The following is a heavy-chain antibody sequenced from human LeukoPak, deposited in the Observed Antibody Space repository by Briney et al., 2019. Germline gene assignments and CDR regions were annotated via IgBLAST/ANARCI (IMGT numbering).Heavy chain of an antibody. Sequence: PGGSLRLSCEASGFTFSSYWMSWVRQAPGKGLEWVAVMWFDGSNIYYADSVKGRFTISRDNSKNTLYLQMNSLRAEDTAVYYCARDYSSSWLRFFDYWGQGTLVTVSS. CDR3: ARDYSSSWLRFFDY. V-gene: IGHV3-33*08. CDR2: MWFDGSNI. CDR1: GFTFSSYW. D-gene: IGHD6-6*01. J-gene: IGHJ4*02.